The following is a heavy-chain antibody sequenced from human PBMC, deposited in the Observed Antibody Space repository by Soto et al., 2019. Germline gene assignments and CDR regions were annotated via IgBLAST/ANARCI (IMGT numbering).Heavy chain of an antibody. V-gene: IGHV1-2*02. CDR1: GYPLTSKY. Sequence: GXSVKVSCKASGYPLTSKYRHLVRQAPGQGLEWMGWINPSSGGTKEAQKFRGRVTMTRDTSISAAYMELSRLTSDDTAVYYCAKGGSSWTDWFDTWGQGTLVTVSS. CDR3: AKGGSSWTDWFDT. CDR2: INPSSGGT. D-gene: IGHD6-13*01. J-gene: IGHJ5*02.